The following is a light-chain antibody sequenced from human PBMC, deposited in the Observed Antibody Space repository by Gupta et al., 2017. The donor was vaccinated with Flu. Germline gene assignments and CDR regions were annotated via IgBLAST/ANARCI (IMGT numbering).Light chain of an antibody. CDR2: DDS. V-gene: IGLV3-21*02. CDR1: NIRSKS. Sequence: YVLTQPPSVSVAPGQTARITCGGNNIRSKSVHWYQQKPGQAPRGGVYDDSERPSGIPERFSGSNSGETAKLTISRVEAGDEADYHCQVWDSSRGGLGGGTKLTV. J-gene: IGLJ3*02. CDR3: QVWDSSRGG.